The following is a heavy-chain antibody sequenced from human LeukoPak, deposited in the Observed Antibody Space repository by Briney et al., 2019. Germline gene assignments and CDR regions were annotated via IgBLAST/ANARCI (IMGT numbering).Heavy chain of an antibody. CDR1: GGSISSYY. J-gene: IGHJ4*02. Sequence: SETLSLTCTVSGGSISSYYWSWIRQPPGKGLEWIGYIYYSGSTNYNPSLKSRVTISVDTSKNQFSLKLSSVTAADTAVYYCASFSYYGSGPDYWGQRTLVTVSS. CDR2: IYYSGST. CDR3: ASFSYYGSGPDY. V-gene: IGHV4-59*01. D-gene: IGHD3-10*01.